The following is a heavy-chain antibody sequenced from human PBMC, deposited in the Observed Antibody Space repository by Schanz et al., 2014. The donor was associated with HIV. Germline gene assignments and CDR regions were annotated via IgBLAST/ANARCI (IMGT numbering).Heavy chain of an antibody. CDR1: GSTFPDLD. CDR2: GNPESGNT. CDR3: VRAASFHFDKEGYYRNWYFDF. J-gene: IGHJ2*01. D-gene: IGHD1-26*01. Sequence: ARLVQSGAEVKRPGASVTVSCTAAGSTFPDLDVNWVRQAAGQGLEWMGWGNPESGNTGMADKFLGRLSLTRFTSTGTAYMELDSLRSEDTAIYYCVRAASFHFDKEGYYRNWYFDFWGRGTLVAVSS. V-gene: IGHV1-8*01.